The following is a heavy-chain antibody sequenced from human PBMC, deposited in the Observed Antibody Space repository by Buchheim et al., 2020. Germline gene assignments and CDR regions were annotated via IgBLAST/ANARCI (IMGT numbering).Heavy chain of an antibody. CDR1: RFIFSNYA. CDR3: AKDRSRTITTPGGFDY. D-gene: IGHD3-22*01. Sequence: EVQLVESGGGLEQPGESLRLSCAASRFIFSNYAMNWVRQAPGKGLEWVSVISGSGKTTNYADSVKGRFTISRDNSKNTVYLEMNSLRAEDTAVYFCAKDRSRTITTPGGFDYWGQGTL. CDR2: ISGSGKTT. J-gene: IGHJ4*02. V-gene: IGHV3-23*04.